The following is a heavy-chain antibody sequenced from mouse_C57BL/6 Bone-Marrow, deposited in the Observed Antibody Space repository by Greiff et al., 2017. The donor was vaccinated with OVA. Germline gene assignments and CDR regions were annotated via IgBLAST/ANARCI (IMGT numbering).Heavy chain of an antibody. CDR3: ARWPHYYGSSSDY. Sequence: QVQLKQSGAELARPGASVKLSCKASGYTFTSYGISWVKQRTGQGLEWFGEIYPRSGNTYYNEKFKGKATLTADKSSSTAYMELRSLTSEDSAVYFCARWPHYYGSSSDYWGQGTTLTVSS. CDR2: IYPRSGNT. J-gene: IGHJ2*01. D-gene: IGHD1-1*01. V-gene: IGHV1-81*01. CDR1: GYTFTSYG.